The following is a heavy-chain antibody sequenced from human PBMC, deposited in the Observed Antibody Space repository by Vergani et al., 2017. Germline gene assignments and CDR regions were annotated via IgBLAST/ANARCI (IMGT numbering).Heavy chain of an antibody. V-gene: IGHV4-34*01. CDR3: ARGDFWVAAACRGDWFDP. Sequence: QLQLQQWGAGLLKPSETLSLTCAVYGGSFSGYYWSWIRQPPGKGLEWIGEINHSGSTNYNPSLKSRVTISVDTSKNQFSLKLSSVTAADTAVYYCARGDFWVAAACRGDWFDPWGQGTLVTVSS. CDR2: INHSGST. CDR1: GGSFSGYY. J-gene: IGHJ5*02. D-gene: IGHD6-13*01.